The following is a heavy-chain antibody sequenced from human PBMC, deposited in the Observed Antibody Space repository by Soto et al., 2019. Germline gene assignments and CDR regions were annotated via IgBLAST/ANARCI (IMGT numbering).Heavy chain of an antibody. J-gene: IGHJ4*02. Sequence: SETLSLTCTVSGGSMNNYYWSWIRQPPGKGLEWIGYIHYSGSTDYNPSLKSRVTISVDTSKHQFSLKLSSVTAADTAMYYCARRYYYDSSGYYYFDYWGQGTLVTVSS. CDR2: IHYSGST. V-gene: IGHV4-59*08. CDR3: ARRYYYDSSGYYYFDY. D-gene: IGHD3-22*01. CDR1: GGSMNNYY.